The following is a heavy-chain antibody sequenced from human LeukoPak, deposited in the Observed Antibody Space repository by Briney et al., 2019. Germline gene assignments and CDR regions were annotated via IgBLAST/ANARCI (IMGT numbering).Heavy chain of an antibody. D-gene: IGHD3-10*01. CDR3: ARDTGYYGSGSYYTHGWFDP. J-gene: IGHJ5*02. V-gene: IGHV1-2*02. CDR1: GYTFTGYY. CDR2: INPNSGGT. Sequence: ASVKVSCKASGYTFTGYYMHWVQQAPGQGLEWMGWINPNSGGTNFAQKFQGRVTMTRDTSISTAYMELSRLRSDDTAVYYCARDTGYYGSGSYYTHGWFDPWGQGTLVTVSS.